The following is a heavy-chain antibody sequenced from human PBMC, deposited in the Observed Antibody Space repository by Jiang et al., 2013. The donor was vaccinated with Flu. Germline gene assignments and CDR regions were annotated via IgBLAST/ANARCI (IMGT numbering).Heavy chain of an antibody. V-gene: IGHV4-59*10. CDR2: IYTSGST. Sequence: GRIYTSGSTNYNPSLKSRVTMSVDTSKNQFSLKLSSVTAADTAVYYCARSNHLGGDYDFWSGSPYYYYGMDVWGQGTTVTVSS. J-gene: IGHJ6*02. D-gene: IGHD3-3*01. CDR3: ARSNHLGGDYDFWSGSPYYYYGMDV.